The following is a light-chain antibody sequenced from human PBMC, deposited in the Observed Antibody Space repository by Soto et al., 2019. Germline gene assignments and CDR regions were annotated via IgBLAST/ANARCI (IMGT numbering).Light chain of an antibody. CDR2: GNS. CDR1: SSNIGAGYD. CDR3: QSYDSSLSGYV. V-gene: IGLV1-40*01. Sequence: VLTQPPSVSGAPGQRVTISCTGSSSNIGAGYDVHWYQQLPGTAPKLLIYGNSNRPSGVPDRFSGSKSGTSASLAITGLQAEDEADYYCQSYDSSLSGYVFGTGTK. J-gene: IGLJ1*01.